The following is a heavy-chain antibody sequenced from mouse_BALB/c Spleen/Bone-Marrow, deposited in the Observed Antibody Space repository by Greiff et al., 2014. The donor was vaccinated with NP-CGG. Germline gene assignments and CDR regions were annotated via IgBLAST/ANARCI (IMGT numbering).Heavy chain of an antibody. J-gene: IGHJ4*01. D-gene: IGHD2-3*01. V-gene: IGHV14-3*02. CDR1: GFNIKDTY. Sequence: DVQLQESGAELVKPGASVKLSCTASGFNIKDTYMHWVKQRPEQSLEWIGRIDPANGNTKYDPKFQGKATITADTSSNTAYLQLSSLTSEDTAVYYCARWLLPYGLDYWGQGTSVTVSS. CDR2: IDPANGNT. CDR3: ARWLLPYGLDY.